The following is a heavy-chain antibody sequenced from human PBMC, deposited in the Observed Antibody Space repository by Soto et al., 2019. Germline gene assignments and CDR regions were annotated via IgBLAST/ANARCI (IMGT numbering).Heavy chain of an antibody. CDR2: INSDGSST. Sequence: WGSLRISCASSVFTFSSYWMHWVRQAPGKGLVWVSRINSDGSSTSYADSVKGRFTISRDNAKNTLYLQMNSLRAEDTAVYYCAMDGPGIAAAGPNDAFDIWGQGTMVTVSS. CDR1: VFTFSSYW. J-gene: IGHJ3*02. CDR3: AMDGPGIAAAGPNDAFDI. D-gene: IGHD6-13*01. V-gene: IGHV3-74*01.